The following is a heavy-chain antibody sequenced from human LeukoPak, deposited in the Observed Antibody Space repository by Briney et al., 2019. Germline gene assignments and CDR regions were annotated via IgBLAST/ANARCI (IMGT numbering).Heavy chain of an antibody. V-gene: IGHV3-21*01. CDR2: ISSSSSYI. Sequence: GGSMRLSCAASGFTFSSYSMNWVRQAPGKGLEWVSSISSSSSYIYYADSVKGRFTISRDNAKNSLFLQMNSLRAEDKAVFYCARDREYSSGYLDYWGQGTLVTVSS. CDR1: GFTFSSYS. J-gene: IGHJ4*02. D-gene: IGHD6-19*01. CDR3: ARDREYSSGYLDY.